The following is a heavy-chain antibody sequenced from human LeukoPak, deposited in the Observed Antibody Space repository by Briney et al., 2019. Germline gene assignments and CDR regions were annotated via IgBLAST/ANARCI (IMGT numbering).Heavy chain of an antibody. CDR3: ARAYGSGSSYHPDY. V-gene: IGHV1-2*02. D-gene: IGHD3-10*01. Sequence: GASETVSYTRSRYTLTPYYMHWVRQAPGQAREWLGGINPNSGGTNSSQKFQDRVTLTRDTSISTAYMELGSLRSDDTAIYYCARAYGSGSSYHPDYWGQGTLVTVSS. J-gene: IGHJ4*02. CDR2: INPNSGGT. CDR1: RYTLTPYY.